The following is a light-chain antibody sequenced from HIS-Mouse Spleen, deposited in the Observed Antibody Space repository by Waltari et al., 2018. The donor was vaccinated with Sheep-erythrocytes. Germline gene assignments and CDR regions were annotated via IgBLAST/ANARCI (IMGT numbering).Light chain of an antibody. J-gene: IGKJ5*01. CDR3: QQLNSYPIT. CDR2: ASS. CDR1: QGISSY. V-gene: IGKV1-9*01. Sequence: DIQLTQSPSFLSASVGDRVTITCRASQGISSYLAWYQQKPGKAPKLLIYASSTLQIGVPSRFSGSGSVTEFTLTISSLQPEDFATYYCQQLNSYPITFGQGTRLEIK.